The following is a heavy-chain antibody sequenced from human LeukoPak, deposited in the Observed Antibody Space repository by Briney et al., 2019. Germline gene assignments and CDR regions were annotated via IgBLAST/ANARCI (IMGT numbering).Heavy chain of an antibody. J-gene: IGHJ4*02. V-gene: IGHV3-23*01. CDR1: VFTFSNCA. CDR3: AKERGSSSWYYFDY. D-gene: IGHD6-13*01. Sequence: GGSLRLSFAASVFTFSNCAMSWVRQAPGKGLECVSSISGSGGSEFYADSVKGRFTISRDNSKNTLYLQMNSLRAEDTAVYYCAKERGSSSWYYFDYWGQGTLVTVSS. CDR2: ISGSGGSE.